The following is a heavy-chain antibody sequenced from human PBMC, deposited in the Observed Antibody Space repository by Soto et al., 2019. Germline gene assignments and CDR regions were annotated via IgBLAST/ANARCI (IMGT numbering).Heavy chain of an antibody. D-gene: IGHD3-3*01. CDR3: ARERIFGVVIIS. J-gene: IGHJ5*02. CDR2: IYYSGST. Sequence: PSETLSLTCTVSGGSISSGGYYWRWIHQHPGKGLEWIGYIYYSGSTYYNPSLKSRVTISVDTSKNQFSLKLSSVTAADTAVYYCARERIFGVVIISWGQGTLVTVSS. CDR1: GGSISSGGYY. V-gene: IGHV4-31*03.